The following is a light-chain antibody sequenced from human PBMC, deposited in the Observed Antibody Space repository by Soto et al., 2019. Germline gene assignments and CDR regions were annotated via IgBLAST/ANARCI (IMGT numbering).Light chain of an antibody. CDR2: RNN. Sequence: QSVLTQPPSASGTPGQRVTISCSGSSSNIGSNYVYWYQQLPGTAPKLLIYRNNQRPSGVPDRFSGSKSGTSASLAISGLRSEDEADYYCAAWDDSLSARYVFGTGTKLPVL. CDR1: SSNIGSNY. CDR3: AAWDDSLSARYV. J-gene: IGLJ1*01. V-gene: IGLV1-47*01.